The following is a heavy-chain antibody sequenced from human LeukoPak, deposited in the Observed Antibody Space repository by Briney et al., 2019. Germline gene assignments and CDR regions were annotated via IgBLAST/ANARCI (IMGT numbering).Heavy chain of an antibody. CDR1: GYSFTSYW. J-gene: IGHJ4*02. D-gene: IGHD2-2*02. Sequence: GESLKISCKGSGYSFTSYWIGWVRQMPGKGLEWMGIIYPGDSDTRYSPSFQGQVTISADKSISTAYLQWSSLKASDTAMYYCARGSCSSTSCYTAPHFDYWGQGTLVTVSS. V-gene: IGHV5-51*01. CDR2: IYPGDSDT. CDR3: ARGSCSSTSCYTAPHFDY.